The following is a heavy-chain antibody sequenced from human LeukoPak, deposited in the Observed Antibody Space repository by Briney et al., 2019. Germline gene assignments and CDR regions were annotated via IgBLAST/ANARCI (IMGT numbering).Heavy chain of an antibody. CDR1: GGSFSGYY. Sequence: PSETLSLTCAVYGGSFSGYYWSWIRPPPGKGLEWIGEINHSGSTNYNPSLKSRVTISVDTSKNQSSLKLSSVTAADTAVYYCARKGGWGSYRVLFFDYWGQGTLVTVSS. J-gene: IGHJ4*02. D-gene: IGHD3-16*02. V-gene: IGHV4-34*01. CDR3: ARKGGWGSYRVLFFDY. CDR2: INHSGST.